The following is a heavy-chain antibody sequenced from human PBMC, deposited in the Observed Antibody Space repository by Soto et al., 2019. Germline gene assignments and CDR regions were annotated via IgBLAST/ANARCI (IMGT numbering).Heavy chain of an antibody. CDR3: ARVCSSSWYFDY. CDR2: IYYSGST. V-gene: IGHV4-30-4*01. D-gene: IGHD6-13*01. CDR1: GGSISSGDYY. Sequence: SETLSLTCTVSGGSISSGDYYWSWIRQPPGKGLEWIGYIYYSGSTYYNPSLKSRVTISVDTSKNQFSLKLSSVTAADTAVYYCARVCSSSWYFDYWGQGTLVTVSS. J-gene: IGHJ4*02.